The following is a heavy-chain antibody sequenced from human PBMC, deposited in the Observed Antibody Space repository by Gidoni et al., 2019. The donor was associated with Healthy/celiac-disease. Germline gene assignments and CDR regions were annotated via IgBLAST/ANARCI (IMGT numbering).Heavy chain of an antibody. CDR2: IYPGDSDT. Sequence: EVQLVQSGAEVKKPGESLKISCKGSGYSFTSYWIGWMRQMPGKGLEWMGIIYPGDSDTRYSPSFQGQVTISADKSISTAYLQWSSLKASDTAMYYCARLTEGYSYGHYYYYGMDVWGQGTTVTVSS. D-gene: IGHD5-18*01. CDR3: ARLTEGYSYGHYYYYGMDV. V-gene: IGHV5-51*01. CDR1: GYSFTSYW. J-gene: IGHJ6*02.